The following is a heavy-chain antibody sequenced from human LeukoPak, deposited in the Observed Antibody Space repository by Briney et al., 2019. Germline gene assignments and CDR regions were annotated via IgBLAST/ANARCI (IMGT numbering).Heavy chain of an antibody. CDR3: ASTGGYGSGTYDYYYFGMDV. Sequence: PGRSLRLSCAASGFTFSDYGMHWVRQAPGKGLEWVTVISNEGRVQYYADSVKGRFTISRDNSENTLSLQMNSLRADDTAVYYCASTGGYGSGTYDYYYFGMDVWGQGTTVTVSS. CDR1: GFTFSDYG. V-gene: IGHV3-30*03. CDR2: ISNEGRVQ. D-gene: IGHD3-10*01. J-gene: IGHJ6*02.